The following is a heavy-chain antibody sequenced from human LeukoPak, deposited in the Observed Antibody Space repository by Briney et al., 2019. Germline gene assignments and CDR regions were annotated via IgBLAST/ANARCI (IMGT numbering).Heavy chain of an antibody. CDR1: GFTFSSYG. J-gene: IGHJ4*02. CDR2: ISYDGSNK. CDR3: AKLLTGFVVVPAATEDFDY. V-gene: IGHV3-30*18. D-gene: IGHD2-2*01. Sequence: GRSLRLSCAASGFTFSSYGMHWVRQAPGKGLEWVAVISYDGSNKYYADSVKGRFTISRDNSKNTLYLRMNSLRAEDTAVYYCAKLLTGFVVVPAATEDFDYWGQGTLVTVSS.